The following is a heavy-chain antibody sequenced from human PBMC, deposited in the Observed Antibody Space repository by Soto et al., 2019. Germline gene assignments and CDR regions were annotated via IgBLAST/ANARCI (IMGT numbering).Heavy chain of an antibody. D-gene: IGHD3-22*01. Sequence: KASETLSLTCAVSGGSISSGAYSWSWIRQPPGKGLEWIGYIYHSGSTYYNPSLKSRVTVSIDRSKNQFSLKLSSVTAADTAVFYCARGPYDSSGFYSAFDIWGQGTMVTVSS. J-gene: IGHJ3*02. V-gene: IGHV4-30-2*01. CDR3: ARGPYDSSGFYSAFDI. CDR1: GGSISSGAYS. CDR2: IYHSGST.